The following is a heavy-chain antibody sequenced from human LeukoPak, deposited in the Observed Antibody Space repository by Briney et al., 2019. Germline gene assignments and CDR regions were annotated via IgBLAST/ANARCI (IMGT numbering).Heavy chain of an antibody. D-gene: IGHD5-24*01. CDR3: ARFRGRAFDI. Sequence: GGSLRLSCAASGFTFDDYAMSWVRQAPRKGLEWVSGINWNGDSTGYADSVKGRFTISRDNAKNSLYLQMNSLRAEDTAVYYCARFRGRAFDIWGQGTMVTVSS. V-gene: IGHV3-20*04. CDR2: INWNGDST. J-gene: IGHJ3*02. CDR1: GFTFDDYA.